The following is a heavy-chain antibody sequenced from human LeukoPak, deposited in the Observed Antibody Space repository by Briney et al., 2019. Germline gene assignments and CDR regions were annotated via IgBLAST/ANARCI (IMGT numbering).Heavy chain of an antibody. CDR2: ISAYNGNT. V-gene: IGHV1-18*01. CDR1: GYTFTSYG. Sequence: ASVKVSCKASGYTFTSYGISWVRQAPGQGLEWMGWISAYNGNTNYAQKLQGRVTMTTDTSTSTAYMELRSLRSEDPAVYYCARAHESRAAHLDDAFDIWGQGTMVTVSS. CDR3: ARAHESRAAHLDDAFDI. D-gene: IGHD2-15*01. J-gene: IGHJ3*02.